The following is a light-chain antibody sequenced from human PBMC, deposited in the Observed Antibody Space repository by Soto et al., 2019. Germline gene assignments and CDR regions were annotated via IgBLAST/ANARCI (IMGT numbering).Light chain of an antibody. V-gene: IGLV1-44*01. CDR1: SSNIGRNT. Sequence: QSVLTQPPSASGTPGQRVTISCSGSSSNIGRNTVKWYRQLPGTAPKLLIGSSDQRPSGVPDRFSGSQSGTSASLAISGLQSEDEADYICAACDDSLNAWAFVGGTKLTVL. CDR3: AACDDSLNAWA. J-gene: IGLJ3*02. CDR2: SSD.